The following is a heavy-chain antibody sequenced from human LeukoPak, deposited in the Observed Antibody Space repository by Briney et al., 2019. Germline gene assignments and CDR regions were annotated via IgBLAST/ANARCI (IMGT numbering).Heavy chain of an antibody. CDR1: GFTFSSYS. V-gene: IGHV3-21*01. CDR3: ARGQDIVVVPADPRAFDI. J-gene: IGHJ3*02. D-gene: IGHD2-2*01. CDR2: ISSSSSYI. Sequence: GGSLRLSCAASGFTFSSYSMNWVRQAPGKGLEWVSSISSSSSYIYYADSVKGRFTISRDNAKNSLYLQMNSLRAEDTAVYYCARGQDIVVVPADPRAFDIWGQGTMVTVSS.